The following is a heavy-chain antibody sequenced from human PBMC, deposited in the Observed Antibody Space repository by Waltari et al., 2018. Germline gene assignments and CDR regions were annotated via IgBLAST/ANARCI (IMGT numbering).Heavy chain of an antibody. CDR1: GFTFSSYA. J-gene: IGHJ4*02. CDR3: ARGFNDFIVVVVAATHYFDY. CDR2: ISGSGGST. Sequence: EVQLAESGGGLVQPGGSLRLSCAASGFTFSSYAMSWVRQAPGKGLEWVSAISGSGGSTYYADSVKGRFTISRDNSKNTLYLQMNSLRAEDTAVYYCARGFNDFIVVVVAATHYFDYWGQGTLVTVSS. D-gene: IGHD2-15*01. V-gene: IGHV3-23*04.